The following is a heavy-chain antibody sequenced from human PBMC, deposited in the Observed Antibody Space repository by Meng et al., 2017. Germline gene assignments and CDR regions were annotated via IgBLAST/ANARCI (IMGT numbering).Heavy chain of an antibody. V-gene: IGHV4-39*07. D-gene: IGHD6-19*01. CDR1: GGSISSSSYY. CDR3: ASLRIAVAGINWFDP. CDR2: IYYSGST. Sequence: LKLQESGPGLLKPSETLSLTCTVSGGSISSSSYYWGWIRQPPGKGLEWIGSIYYSGSTYYNPSLKSRVTISVDTSKNQFSLKLSSVTAADTAVYYCASLRIAVAGINWFDPWGQGTLVTVSS. J-gene: IGHJ5*02.